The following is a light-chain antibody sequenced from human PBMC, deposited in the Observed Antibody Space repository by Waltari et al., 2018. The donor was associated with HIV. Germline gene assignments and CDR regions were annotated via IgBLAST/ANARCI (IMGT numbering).Light chain of an antibody. CDR3: QVWFTSVV. Sequence: SYDLTQPLAVSVALGQTARITCRGSNIGTKSVHWYQQKPGQAPVLVIYNDSFRPSGIPERFSASKSSNTATLTVSTAQCGDVAAYDCQVWFTSVVFGGGTNLTIL. V-gene: IGLV3-9*01. CDR2: NDS. CDR1: NIGTKS. J-gene: IGLJ3*02.